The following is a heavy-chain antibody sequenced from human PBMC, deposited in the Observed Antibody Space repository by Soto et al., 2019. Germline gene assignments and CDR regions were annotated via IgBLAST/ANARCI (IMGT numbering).Heavy chain of an antibody. Sequence: QVQLQESGPGLVRPSQTLSLTCTVSGGSINSRGYYWTWIRQHPGKGLEWIGNIYYSGSIHFNPSRKRRLTMLVDTSENQFALKLTSVTAADTAVYYCARQSESTGYCYGWFDPWGQGTLVTVSS. CDR1: GGSINSRGYY. V-gene: IGHV4-31*03. D-gene: IGHD2-21*01. J-gene: IGHJ5*02. CDR3: ARQSESTGYCYGWFDP. CDR2: IYYSGSI.